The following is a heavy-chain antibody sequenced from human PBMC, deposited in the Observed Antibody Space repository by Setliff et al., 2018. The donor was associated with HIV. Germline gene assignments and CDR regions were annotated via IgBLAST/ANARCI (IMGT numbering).Heavy chain of an antibody. D-gene: IGHD1-20*01. Sequence: SETLSLTCTVSAASVSSMSYYSWAWIRQPPGKGLEWIGNIYYSGSTYYNPSLKSRVTISVDTSKNQFSLKLSSVTAADTAVYYCATWGRNNWNYFSYWGQGTLVTVSS. CDR2: IYYSGST. J-gene: IGHJ4*02. CDR1: AASVSSMSYY. CDR3: ATWGRNNWNYFSY. V-gene: IGHV4-39*07.